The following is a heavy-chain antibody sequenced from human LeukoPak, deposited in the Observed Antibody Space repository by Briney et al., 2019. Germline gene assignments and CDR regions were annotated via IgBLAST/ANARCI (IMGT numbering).Heavy chain of an antibody. CDR1: GDSVSSNRAA. Sequence: SQTLSLTCAISGDSVSSNRAAWNWIRQSPSRGLEWLGRTYYRSKWYNDYAVSVKSRIIINPDTSKNQFSLQLKSVTPEDTAVYYCARDRLESITARWDYYGMDVWGQGTTVTVSS. CDR2: TYYRSKWYN. CDR3: ARDRLESITARWDYYGMDV. D-gene: IGHD1-14*01. J-gene: IGHJ6*02. V-gene: IGHV6-1*01.